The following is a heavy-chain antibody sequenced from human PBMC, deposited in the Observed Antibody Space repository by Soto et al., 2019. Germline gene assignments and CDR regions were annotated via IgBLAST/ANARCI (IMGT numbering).Heavy chain of an antibody. V-gene: IGHV4-59*08. CDR2: IYYSGRT. Sequence: QVQLQESGPGLVKPSETLSLTCTVSGGSITNYYWSWIRQPPGKGLEWIGYIYYSGRTSYNPSLKSRVTISVDTSNNQFSRKLNSVNAADTDIYYGVKHRDCYCNPGYSGEFDPWGQGTLVTVSS. CDR3: VKHRDCYCNPGYSGEFDP. CDR1: GGSITNYY. J-gene: IGHJ5*02. D-gene: IGHD2-15*01.